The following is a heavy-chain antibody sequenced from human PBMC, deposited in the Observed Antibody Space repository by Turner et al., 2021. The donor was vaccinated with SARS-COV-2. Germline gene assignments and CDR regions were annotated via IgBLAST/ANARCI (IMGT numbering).Heavy chain of an antibody. CDR1: GFTFSSYA. V-gene: IGHV3-23*01. CDR2: ISGSCGST. Sequence: EGQLLESGGGLVQPGGSLRLSCASSGFTFSSYAMSGGRQAPGKGLEWVSAISGSCGSTYYADSVKGRFTSSRDNAKNSLYLQMNSLRAEDTAVYYCAGAYDYLYKWGQGTLVTVSS. D-gene: IGHD3-16*01. CDR3: AGAYDYLYK. J-gene: IGHJ4*02.